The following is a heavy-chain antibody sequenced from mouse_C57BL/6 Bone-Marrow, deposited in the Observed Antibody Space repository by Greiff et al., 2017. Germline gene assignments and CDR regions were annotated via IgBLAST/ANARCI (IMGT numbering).Heavy chain of an antibody. CDR1: GYTFTSYW. J-gene: IGHJ1*03. V-gene: IGHV1-55*01. CDR3: ARSGVVATYWYFDV. CDR2: IYPGSGST. Sequence: VQLQQPGAELVKPGASVKMSCKASGYTFTSYWITWVKQRPGQGLEWIGDIYPGSGSTNYNEKFKSKATLTVDTSYSTAYMQLSSLTSEDSAVYYCARSGVVATYWYFDVWGTGTTVTVSS. D-gene: IGHD1-1*01.